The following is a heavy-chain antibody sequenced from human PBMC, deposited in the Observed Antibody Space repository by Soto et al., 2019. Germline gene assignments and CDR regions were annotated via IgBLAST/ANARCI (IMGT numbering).Heavy chain of an antibody. CDR3: ARDSSLWFGELLLDY. Sequence: ASVKVSCKASGYTFTSYDINWVRQATGQGLEWMGWINAGNGNTKYSQKFQGRVTITRDTSASTAYMELSSLRSEDTAVYYCARDSSLWFGELLLDYWGQGILVTFPQ. CDR2: INAGNGNT. V-gene: IGHV1-3*01. D-gene: IGHD3-10*01. J-gene: IGHJ4*02. CDR1: GYTFTSYD.